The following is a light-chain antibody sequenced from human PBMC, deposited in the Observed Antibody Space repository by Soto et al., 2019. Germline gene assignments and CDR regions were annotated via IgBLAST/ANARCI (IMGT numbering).Light chain of an antibody. V-gene: IGKV3-20*01. J-gene: IGKJ3*01. CDR2: SAS. CDR1: QSVSGNC. Sequence: EIVLTQSPGTLSLSPGERATLSCRASQSVSGNCLAWYQHKPGQAPRLLIYSASNRVTDIPDRFSGSGSATDFTLAISSLEPEDFAVYYCRQYCTSPQTFGPGTKVDI. CDR3: RQYCTSPQT.